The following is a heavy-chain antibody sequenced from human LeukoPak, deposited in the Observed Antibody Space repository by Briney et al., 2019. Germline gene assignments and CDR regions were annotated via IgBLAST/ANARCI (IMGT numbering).Heavy chain of an antibody. CDR2: INHSGST. J-gene: IGHJ3*02. V-gene: IGHV4-34*01. D-gene: IGHD2-2*01. Sequence: SETLSLTCAVYGGSFSGYYWSWIRQPPGKGLEWIGEINHSGSTNYNPSLKSRVTISVDTSKNQFSLKLSSVTAADTAVYYCAGVGYCSSTSCFDAFDIWGQGTMVTVSS. CDR1: GGSFSGYY. CDR3: AGVGYCSSTSCFDAFDI.